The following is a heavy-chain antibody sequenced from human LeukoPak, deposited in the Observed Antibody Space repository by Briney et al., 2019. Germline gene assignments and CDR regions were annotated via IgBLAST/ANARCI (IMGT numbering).Heavy chain of an antibody. CDR1: DYSISSGYF. Sequence: PSETLSLTCTVSDYSISSGYFWGWIRQPPGKGLEWIGSIYHTGSTYYNPSLKSRVTISVDTSKNQFSLRLSSVTAADTAVYYCARPYSSSWAYFDYWGQGTLVTVSS. CDR3: ARPYSSSWAYFDY. V-gene: IGHV4-38-2*02. J-gene: IGHJ4*02. CDR2: IYHTGST. D-gene: IGHD6-13*01.